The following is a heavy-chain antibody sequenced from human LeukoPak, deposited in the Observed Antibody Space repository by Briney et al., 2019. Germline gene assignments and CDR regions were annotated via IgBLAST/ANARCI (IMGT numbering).Heavy chain of an antibody. J-gene: IGHJ5*02. CDR1: GYSFPKYW. CDR2: IYPGDSHT. D-gene: IGHD2-2*02. V-gene: IGHV5-51*01. Sequence: GASLNLCCKGSGYSFPKYWIGRVRQIPGKGLEWMGIIYPGDSHTRYSPSFQDQVTISVDKSISTAYLQWSSLKASDTAMYYCARGPYAYTSSATLGSCNWFDPWGQGSLVTVSS. CDR3: ARGPYAYTSSATLGSCNWFDP.